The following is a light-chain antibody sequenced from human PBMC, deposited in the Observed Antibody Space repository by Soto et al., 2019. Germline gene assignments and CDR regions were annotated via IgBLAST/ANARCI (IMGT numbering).Light chain of an antibody. J-gene: IGLJ2*01. CDR3: GSYTDTNTGV. Sequence: QSALTQPPSASGSPGQSVTISCTGISADLGGYNYVSWYQQHPGKAPRLIIYEFTKRPSGVPDRFSGSNSANTASLTVSGLQAEDEADYYCGSYTDTNTGVFGGGTKLTVL. V-gene: IGLV2-8*01. CDR1: SADLGGYNY. CDR2: EFT.